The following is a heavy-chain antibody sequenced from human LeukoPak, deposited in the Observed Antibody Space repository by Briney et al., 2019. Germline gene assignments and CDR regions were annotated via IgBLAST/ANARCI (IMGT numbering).Heavy chain of an antibody. CDR2: INHSGST. J-gene: IGHJ5*02. CDR3: ARGSCSGGSCYGGNWFDP. CDR1: GGSFSGYY. V-gene: IGHV4-34*01. D-gene: IGHD2-15*01. Sequence: PSETLSLTCAVYGGSFSGYYWSWIRQPPGKGLEWIGEINHSGSTNYNPSLKSRVTISVDTSKNQFSLKLSSVTAADTAVYYCARGSCSGGSCYGGNWFDPWGQGTLVTVSS.